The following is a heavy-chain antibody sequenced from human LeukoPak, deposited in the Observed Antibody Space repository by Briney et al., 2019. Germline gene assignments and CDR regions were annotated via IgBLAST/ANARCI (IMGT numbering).Heavy chain of an antibody. CDR1: RGSPSGSI. J-gene: IGHJ4*02. CDR3: AGDGGYCIGGRCHLPVDY. CDR2: INVRGST. Sequence: PETPSLTPAVSRGSPSGSIWSTISPPPGEGLEWMWEINVRGSTNYKPSLKSRVTMSGDTSKNQISRRLSSVTAADTAVYYCAGDGGYCIGGRCHLPVDYWGQGTHVTVSS. V-gene: IGHV4-34*01. D-gene: IGHD2-15*01.